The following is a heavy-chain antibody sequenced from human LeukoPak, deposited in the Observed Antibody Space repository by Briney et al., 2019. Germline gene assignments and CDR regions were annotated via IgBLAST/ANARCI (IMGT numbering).Heavy chain of an antibody. Sequence: ASVKVSCKASGYTFTSYAMNWVRQAPGQGLEWMGWINTNTGNPTYAQGFTGRFVFSLDTSVSTAYLQISSLKAEDTAAYYCAREGNSYCSGGSCPPYYYYGMDVWGQGTTVTVSS. CDR3: AREGNSYCSGGSCPPYYYYGMDV. D-gene: IGHD2-15*01. CDR1: GYTFTSYA. V-gene: IGHV7-4-1*02. J-gene: IGHJ6*02. CDR2: INTNTGNP.